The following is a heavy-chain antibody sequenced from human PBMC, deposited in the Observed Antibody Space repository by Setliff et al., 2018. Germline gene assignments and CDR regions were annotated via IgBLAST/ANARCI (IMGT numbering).Heavy chain of an antibody. CDR2: IYHSGST. Sequence: SETLSLTCAVSGYSISSGYYWGWIRQPPGKGLEWIGSIYHSGSTYYNPSLKSRVTISVDTSKNQFSLKLSSVTAADTAVYYCASDGQGNYNFWSGSYYYYGMDVWGQGTTVTVSS. D-gene: IGHD3-3*01. J-gene: IGHJ6*02. CDR3: ASDGQGNYNFWSGSYYYYGMDV. CDR1: GYSISSGYY. V-gene: IGHV4-38-2*01.